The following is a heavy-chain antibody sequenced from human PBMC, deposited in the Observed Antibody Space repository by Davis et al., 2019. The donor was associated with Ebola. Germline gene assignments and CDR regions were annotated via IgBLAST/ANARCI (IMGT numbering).Heavy chain of an antibody. J-gene: IGHJ4*02. V-gene: IGHV4-34*01. CDR1: GGSLSGSY. Sequence: PSETLSLTCAVFGGSLSGSYWNWIRQPPGKGLEWIGEITHSGSTNYNPSLKSRVTISVDTSKNQFSLKLSSVTAADTAVYYGARGGNYDFWSGYYEVRRLTYYFDNWGQGTLVTVSS. CDR3: ARGGNYDFWSGYYEVRRLTYYFDN. CDR2: ITHSGST. D-gene: IGHD3-3*01.